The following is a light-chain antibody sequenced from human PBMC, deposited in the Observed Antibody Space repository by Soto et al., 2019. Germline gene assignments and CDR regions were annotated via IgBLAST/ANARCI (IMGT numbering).Light chain of an antibody. CDR3: KQYHDWPLP. V-gene: IGKV3D-15*01. Sequence: EIVMTQSPATLSVSPGEGATLSCRASQSSSPNLAWYQQKPGQAPRLLIDGASTRATGIPARFSGSGSGTEFTVTISRLQSEDFAVYFCKQYHDWPLPFGGGTRVEVK. J-gene: IGKJ4*01. CDR1: QSSSPN. CDR2: GAS.